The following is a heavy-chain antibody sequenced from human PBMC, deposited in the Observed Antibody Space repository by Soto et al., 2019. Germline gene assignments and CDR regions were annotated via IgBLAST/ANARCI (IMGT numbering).Heavy chain of an antibody. CDR2: IYPGDSDT. CDR1: GYSFTSYW. CDR3: ARHNTGGTYYYGSGSYSYFDY. J-gene: IGHJ4*02. V-gene: IGHV5-51*01. Sequence: GESLKISCKGSGYSFTSYWIGWVRQMPGKGLEWMGIIYPGDSDTRYSPSFQGQVTISADKSISTAYLQWSSLKASDTAMYYCARHNTGGTYYYGSGSYSYFDYWGQGTLVTVS. D-gene: IGHD3-10*01.